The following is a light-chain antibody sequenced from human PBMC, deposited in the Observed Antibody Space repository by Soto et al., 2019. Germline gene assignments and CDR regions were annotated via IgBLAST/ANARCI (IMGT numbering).Light chain of an antibody. CDR3: SSYAGSNIVV. Sequence: QSVLTQPPSASGSPGQSVTISCSGTSSDVGGYNFVSWYQQHPGKAPKLMIYEVSERPSGVPDRFSGSKSGNTASPTVSGLQAEDEADYYCSSYAGSNIVVFGGGTKLTVL. CDR2: EVS. CDR1: SSDVGGYNF. J-gene: IGLJ2*01. V-gene: IGLV2-8*01.